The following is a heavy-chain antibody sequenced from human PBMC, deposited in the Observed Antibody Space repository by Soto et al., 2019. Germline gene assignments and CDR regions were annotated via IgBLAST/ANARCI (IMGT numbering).Heavy chain of an antibody. D-gene: IGHD1-7*01. CDR3: ARGREYNWNYAVFDY. CDR1: GGSISSSNW. J-gene: IGHJ4*02. CDR2: IYHSGST. Sequence: TSETLSLTCAVSGGSISSSNWWSWVRQPPGKGLEWIGEIYHSGSTNYNPSLKSRVTISVDRSKNQFSLKLSSVTAADTAVYYCARGREYNWNYAVFDYWGQGTLVTVSS. V-gene: IGHV4-4*02.